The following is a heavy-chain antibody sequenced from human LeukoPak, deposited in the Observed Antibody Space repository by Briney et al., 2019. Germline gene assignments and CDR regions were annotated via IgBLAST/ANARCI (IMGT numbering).Heavy chain of an antibody. CDR1: GGSFSGYY. CDR3: ARGLRHDFWSGYWARAFDI. Sequence: PSETLSLTCAVYGGSFSGYYWSWIRQPPGKGLEWIGEINHSGSTSYNPSLKSRVTISVDTSKNQFSLKLSSVTAADTAVYYCARGLRHDFWSGYWARAFDIWGQGTMVTVSS. J-gene: IGHJ3*02. D-gene: IGHD3-3*01. V-gene: IGHV4-34*01. CDR2: INHSGST.